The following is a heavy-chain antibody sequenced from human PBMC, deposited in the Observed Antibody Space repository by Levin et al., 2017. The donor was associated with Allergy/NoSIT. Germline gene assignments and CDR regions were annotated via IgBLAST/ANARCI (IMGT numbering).Heavy chain of an antibody. CDR2: ISWNSGSI. J-gene: IGHJ4*02. CDR3: AKDREGVAAAGLDY. V-gene: IGHV3-9*01. D-gene: IGHD6-13*01. Sequence: SLKISCAASGFTFDDYAMHWVRQAPGKGLEWVSGISWNSGSIGYADSVKGRFTISRDNAKNSLYLQMNSLRAEDTALYYCAKDREGVAAAGLDYWGQGTLVTVSS. CDR1: GFTFDDYA.